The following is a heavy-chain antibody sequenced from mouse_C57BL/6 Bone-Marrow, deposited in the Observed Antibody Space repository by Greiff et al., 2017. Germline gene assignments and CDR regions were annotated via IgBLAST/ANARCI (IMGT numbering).Heavy chain of an antibody. J-gene: IGHJ4*01. Sequence: VQLQQPGAELVMPGASVKLSCKASGYTFTSYWMHWVKQRPGQGLEWIGEIDPSDSYTNYNQKFKGKSTLTVDKSSSTAYMQLSSLTSEDSAVYYWAREGDLPGAMDYWGQGTSVTVSS. V-gene: IGHV1-69*01. CDR2: IDPSDSYT. CDR3: AREGDLPGAMDY. CDR1: GYTFTSYW.